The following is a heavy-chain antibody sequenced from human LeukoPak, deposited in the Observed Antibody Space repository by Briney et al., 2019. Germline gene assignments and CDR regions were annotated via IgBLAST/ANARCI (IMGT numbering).Heavy chain of an antibody. J-gene: IGHJ4*02. CDR2: IYHSGST. V-gene: IGHV4-38-2*02. D-gene: IGHD2-2*01. CDR1: GYSISSGYY. CDR3: ARDVVAARGSFDY. Sequence: DPSETLSLTCTVSGYSISSGYYWGWIRQPPGKGLEWIGSIYHSGSTYYNPSLKSRVTISVDMSKNQFSLKLRSVTAADTAVYYCARDVVAARGSFDYWGQGTLVTVSS.